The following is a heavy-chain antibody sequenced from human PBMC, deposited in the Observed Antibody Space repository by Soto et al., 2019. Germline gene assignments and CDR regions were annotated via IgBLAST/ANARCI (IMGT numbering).Heavy chain of an antibody. CDR2: IHGTRSII. CDR1: GFTFSSHA. J-gene: IGHJ4*02. CDR3: ARDARNADYDY. Sequence: ESGGGLVQPGGSLKLSCAVSGFTFSSHAMNWVRQAPGKGLEWVAYIHGTRSIIYYADSVKGRFTISRDNAKNSLYLQMDSLRDEDTALYYCARDARNADYDYWGQGTLVTVSP. D-gene: IGHD3-16*01. V-gene: IGHV3-48*02.